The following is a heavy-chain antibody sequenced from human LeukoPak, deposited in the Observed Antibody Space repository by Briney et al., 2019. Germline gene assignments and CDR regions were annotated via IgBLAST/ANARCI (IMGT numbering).Heavy chain of an antibody. CDR1: GFTFSSYS. CDR2: ISSSSSYI. CDR3: ARAQYSGYEPLDAFDI. D-gene: IGHD5-12*01. Sequence: GGSLRLSCAASGFTFSSYSMNGVRQAPGKGLEWVSSISSSSSYIYYADSVKGRFTISRDNAKNSLYLQMNSLRAEDTAVYYCARAQYSGYEPLDAFDIWGQGTMVTVSS. J-gene: IGHJ3*02. V-gene: IGHV3-21*01.